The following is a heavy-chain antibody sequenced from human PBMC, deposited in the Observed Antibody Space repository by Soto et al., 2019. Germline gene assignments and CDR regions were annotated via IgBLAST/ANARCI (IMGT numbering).Heavy chain of an antibody. CDR1: GGTFSSYA. J-gene: IGHJ4*02. D-gene: IGHD3-10*01. CDR3: ATRKNVMVRGVTSLPPDFDY. CDR2: IIPIFGTA. Sequence: SVKVSCKASGGTFSSYAISWLRQAPGQGLEWMGGIIPIFGTANYAQKFQGRVTITADESTSTAYMELSSLRSEDTAVYYCATRKNVMVRGVTSLPPDFDYWGQGTLVTVSS. V-gene: IGHV1-69*13.